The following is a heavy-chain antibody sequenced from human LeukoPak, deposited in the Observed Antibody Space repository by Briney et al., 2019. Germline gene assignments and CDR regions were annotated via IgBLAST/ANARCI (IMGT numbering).Heavy chain of an antibody. J-gene: IGHJ4*02. CDR3: ARGGPRYCSGGSCYFGY. V-gene: IGHV4-34*01. CDR1: GGSFSGYY. Sequence: PSETLSLTCAVYGGSFSGYYWSWIRQPPGKGLEWIGEINHSGSTNYNPPLKSRVTISVDTSKNQFSLKLSSVTAADTAVYYCARGGPRYCSGGSCYFGYWGQGTLVTVSS. D-gene: IGHD2-15*01. CDR2: INHSGST.